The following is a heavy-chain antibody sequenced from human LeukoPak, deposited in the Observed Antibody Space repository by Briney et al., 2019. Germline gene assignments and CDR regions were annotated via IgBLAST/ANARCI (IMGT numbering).Heavy chain of an antibody. Sequence: ASVKVSCKAAGYTFTDYYMHWVRQAPGQGLEWMGWISPNSGGTNSAQKFQGRVTMTSDTSISTAYMELSRLRSDDTAVFFCARAHYDSSDFEYFQHWGQGTLVAVSS. CDR1: GYTFTDYY. J-gene: IGHJ1*01. D-gene: IGHD3-22*01. CDR3: ARAHYDSSDFEYFQH. V-gene: IGHV1-2*02. CDR2: ISPNSGGT.